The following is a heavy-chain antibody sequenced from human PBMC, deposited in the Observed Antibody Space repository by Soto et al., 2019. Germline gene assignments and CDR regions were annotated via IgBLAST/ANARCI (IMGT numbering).Heavy chain of an antibody. CDR3: ARDREGVGAGLC. J-gene: IGHJ3*01. Sequence: EVQLVESGGGLVKPGGSLRLSCAASGFTFSSYSMNWVRQAPGKGLEWVSSISSSSYIYYADSVKGRFTISRDNAKNSLYLQMNSLRAEDTAVYYCARDREGVGAGLCWGQGTMVTVS. CDR2: ISSSSYI. D-gene: IGHD1-26*01. V-gene: IGHV3-21*01. CDR1: GFTFSSYS.